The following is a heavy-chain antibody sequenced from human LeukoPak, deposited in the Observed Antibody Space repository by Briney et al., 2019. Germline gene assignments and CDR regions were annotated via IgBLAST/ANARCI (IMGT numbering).Heavy chain of an antibody. Sequence: SETLSLTCTVSGGSISSYYWSWIRQPPGKGLEWIGYIYYSGSTNYNPSLKSRVTISVDTSKNLFSLKLSSVTAADTAVYYCARVVVVAATGRDYYYYGMDVWGQGNPGHRLL. V-gene: IGHV4-59*01. CDR3: ARVVVVAATGRDYYYYGMDV. D-gene: IGHD2-15*01. CDR2: IYYSGST. J-gene: IGHJ6*02. CDR1: GGSISSYY.